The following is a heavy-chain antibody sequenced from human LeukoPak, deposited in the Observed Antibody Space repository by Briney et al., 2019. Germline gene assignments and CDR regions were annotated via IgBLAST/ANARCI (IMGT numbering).Heavy chain of an antibody. J-gene: IGHJ3*02. Sequence: GGSLRLSCAASGFTFSSYSMNWVRQAPGKGLEWVSYISSSSSTIYYADSVKGRFTISRDNAKNSLYLQMNSLRAEDTAVYYCARESCSSTSCYTSDAFDIWGQGTMVTVSS. V-gene: IGHV3-48*04. CDR2: ISSSSSTI. CDR3: ARESCSSTSCYTSDAFDI. CDR1: GFTFSSYS. D-gene: IGHD2-2*02.